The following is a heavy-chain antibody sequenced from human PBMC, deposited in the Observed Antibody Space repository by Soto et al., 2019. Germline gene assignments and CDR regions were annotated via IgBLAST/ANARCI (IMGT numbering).Heavy chain of an antibody. Sequence: GGSLRLSCAASGFTFSDYYMSWIRQAPGKGLEWVSYISSSGSTIYYADSVKGRFTISRDNAKNSLYLQMNSLRAEDTAVYYCARSRLVDYGDYDDYYYYYYMDVWGKGTTVTVSS. D-gene: IGHD4-17*01. CDR1: GFTFSDYY. V-gene: IGHV3-11*01. J-gene: IGHJ6*03. CDR3: ARSRLVDYGDYDDYYYYYYMDV. CDR2: ISSSGSTI.